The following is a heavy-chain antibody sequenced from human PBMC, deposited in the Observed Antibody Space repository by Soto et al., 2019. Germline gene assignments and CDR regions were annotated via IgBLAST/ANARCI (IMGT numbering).Heavy chain of an antibody. D-gene: IGHD1-26*01. Sequence: GGSLRLSCAASGFTFSTYAMSWVRQAPGKGLEWVSTISGSGAGTDYADSVKGRFTISRDNSKNTLYLQMNSLRAEDTAEYYCAKAGAGEGYYYYYMDVWGKGTTVTVSS. CDR1: GFTFSTYA. CDR3: AKAGAGEGYYYYYMDV. V-gene: IGHV3-23*01. CDR2: ISGSGAGT. J-gene: IGHJ6*03.